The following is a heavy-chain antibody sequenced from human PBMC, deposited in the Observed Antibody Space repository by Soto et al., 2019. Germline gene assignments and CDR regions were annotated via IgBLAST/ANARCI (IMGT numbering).Heavy chain of an antibody. CDR1: GFTFSGYA. CDR3: ARGLSGAGSDH. D-gene: IGHD6-13*01. V-gene: IGHV3-23*01. Sequence: HPGGSLRLSCVASGFTFSGYAMSWVRQTPGKGLEWVSGISGSGNSTYYADSVKGRFTISRDNSKNTLYLQMNSLRVEDTAVYYCARGLSGAGSDHWGQGTLVTVSS. CDR2: ISGSGNST. J-gene: IGHJ4*02.